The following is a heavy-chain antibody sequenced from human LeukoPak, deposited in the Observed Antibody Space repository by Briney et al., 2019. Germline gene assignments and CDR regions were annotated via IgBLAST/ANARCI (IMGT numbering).Heavy chain of an antibody. CDR2: IYTSGST. J-gene: IGHJ3*02. CDR1: GGSISSYY. V-gene: IGHV4-4*07. CDR3: ARVLEYYYDSSEVAFDI. D-gene: IGHD3-22*01. Sequence: SETLSLTCTVSGGSISSYYWSWIRQPAGKGLEWIGRIYTSGSTNYNPSLKSRVTISVDTSKSQFSLKLSSVTAADTAVYYCARVLEYYYDSSEVAFDIWGQGTMVTVSS.